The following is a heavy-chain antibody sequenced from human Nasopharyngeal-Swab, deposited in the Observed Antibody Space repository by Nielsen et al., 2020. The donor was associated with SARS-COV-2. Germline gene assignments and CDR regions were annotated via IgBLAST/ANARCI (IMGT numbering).Heavy chain of an antibody. CDR3: ARDRVHRITIFGVAISVGDAFDI. V-gene: IGHV4-39*02. CDR1: GGSISSSSYY. J-gene: IGHJ3*02. Sequence: SETLSLTCTVSGGSISSSSYYWGWIRQPPGKGLEWIGSIYYSGSTYYNPSLKSRVTISVDTSKNQFSLKLSSVTAADTAVYYCARDRVHRITIFGVAISVGDAFDIWGQGTMVTVSS. CDR2: IYYSGST. D-gene: IGHD3-3*01.